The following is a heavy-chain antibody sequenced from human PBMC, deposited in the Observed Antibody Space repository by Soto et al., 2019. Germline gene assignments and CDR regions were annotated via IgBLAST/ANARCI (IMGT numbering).Heavy chain of an antibody. J-gene: IGHJ3*02. D-gene: IGHD4-17*01. CDR1: GGSISSYY. Sequence: PSETLSLTCTVSGGSISSYYLSWIRQPPGKGLEWIGYIYYSGSTNYNPSLKSQVTISVDTSKNQFSLKLSSVTAADTAVYYCARHRGDGTAFDIWGQGTMVTVSS. CDR2: IYYSGST. CDR3: ARHRGDGTAFDI. V-gene: IGHV4-59*08.